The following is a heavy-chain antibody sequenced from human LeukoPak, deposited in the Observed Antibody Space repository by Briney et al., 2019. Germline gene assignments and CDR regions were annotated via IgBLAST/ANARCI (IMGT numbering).Heavy chain of an antibody. Sequence: SETLSLTCAVYGGSFSGYYWSWIRQPPGKGLEWIGEINHSGSTNYNPSLKSRVTISVDTSKNQFSLKLSSVTAADTAVYYCARGYYGSGASYYYYYYMDVWGKGTTVTVSS. V-gene: IGHV4-34*01. D-gene: IGHD3-10*01. CDR3: ARGYYGSGASYYYYYYMDV. J-gene: IGHJ6*03. CDR1: GGSFSGYY. CDR2: INHSGST.